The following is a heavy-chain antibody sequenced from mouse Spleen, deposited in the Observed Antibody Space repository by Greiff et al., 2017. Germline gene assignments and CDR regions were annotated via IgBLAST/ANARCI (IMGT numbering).Heavy chain of an antibody. D-gene: IGHD2-1*01. CDR2: ISSGGGNT. V-gene: IGHV5-9*04. CDR1: GFTFSSYA. Sequence: EVKVVESGGGLVKLGGSLKLSCAASGFTFSSYAMSWVRQTPEKRLEWVATISSGGGNTYYPDSVKGRFTISRDNAKNTLYLQMSSLKSEDTAMYYCARPGYGNYDAMDYWGQGTSVTVSS. J-gene: IGHJ4*01. CDR3: ARPGYGNYDAMDY.